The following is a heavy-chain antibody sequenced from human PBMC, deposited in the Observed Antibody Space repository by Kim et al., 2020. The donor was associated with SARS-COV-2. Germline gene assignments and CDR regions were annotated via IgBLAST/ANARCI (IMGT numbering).Heavy chain of an antibody. CDR3: ARQGGSGWTDYFDI. J-gene: IGHJ4*02. D-gene: IGHD6-25*01. V-gene: IGHV4-59*11. CDR1: GDSINTHY. CDR2: VYYTGGT. Sequence: SETLSLTCTVSGDSINTHYWSWIRQPPGKGLEWIGYVYYTGGTRSNPSLQSRVTISVDTSKSQFFLNLTSVTTADTAVYYCARQGGSGWTDYFDIWGRGVLVTVSS.